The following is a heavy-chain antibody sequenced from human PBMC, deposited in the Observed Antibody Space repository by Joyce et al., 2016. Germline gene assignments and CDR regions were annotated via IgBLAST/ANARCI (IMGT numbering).Heavy chain of an antibody. J-gene: IGHJ4*02. CDR2: LSNSGESA. V-gene: IGHV3-23*01. D-gene: IGHD3-22*01. Sequence: EVQLLESGGGLTQPGGSLGLSCAASGFIFSNYAMSWVRQAPGKGLEWVSGLSNSGESAFYADSVKGRFTISRDNSKSTLYLQMNSLRAEDSVIYYCGRYYYDSTGYWGSYFDYWGQGILVTVSS. CDR1: GFIFSNYA. CDR3: GRYYYDSTGYWGSYFDY.